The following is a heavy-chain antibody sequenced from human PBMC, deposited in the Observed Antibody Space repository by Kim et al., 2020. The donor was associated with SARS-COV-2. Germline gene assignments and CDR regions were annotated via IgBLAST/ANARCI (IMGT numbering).Heavy chain of an antibody. CDR3: AKIGDPQAYYYDSSGYYHDAFEI. J-gene: IGHJ3*02. V-gene: IGHV3-23*03. CDR2: IYSGGSST. D-gene: IGHD3-22*01. CDR1: GFTFSSYA. Sequence: GGSLRLSCAASGFTFSSYAMSWVRQAPGKGLEWVSVIYSGGSSTYYADSVKGRFTISRDNSKNTLYLQMNSLRAEDTAVYYCAKIGDPQAYYYDSSGYYHDAFEIWGLETMVTVSS.